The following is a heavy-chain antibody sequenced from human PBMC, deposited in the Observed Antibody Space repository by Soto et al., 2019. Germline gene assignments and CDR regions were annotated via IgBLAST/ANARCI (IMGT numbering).Heavy chain of an antibody. CDR1: GKTFTSCW. D-gene: IGHD3-16*02. CDR3: ARHVSGDYVWGSYRYRGSDAFDT. CDR2: IYPGDSDT. J-gene: IGHJ3*02. V-gene: IGHV5-51*01. Sequence: ESLNLSLQRSGKTFTSCWIGVVLQMPWKGLPRIAIIYPGDSDTRYSPSFQGQVTLSADKSISTAYLQWSSLKASDTAMYYCARHVSGDYVWGSYRYRGSDAFDTWGQGTMVTV.